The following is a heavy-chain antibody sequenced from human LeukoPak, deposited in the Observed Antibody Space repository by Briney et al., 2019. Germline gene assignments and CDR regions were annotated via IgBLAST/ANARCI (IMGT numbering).Heavy chain of an antibody. CDR3: ARSRARKTYCSSTSCSAGFDY. D-gene: IGHD2-2*01. J-gene: IGHJ4*02. V-gene: IGHV4-59*01. Sequence: SETLSLTCTVSGGSISSYYWNWIRQPPGKGLEWIGYIYYSGSTNYNPSLKSRVTISVDTSKNQFSLKLSSVTAADTAVYYCARSRARKTYCSSTSCSAGFDYWGQGTLVTVSS. CDR1: GGSISSYY. CDR2: IYYSGST.